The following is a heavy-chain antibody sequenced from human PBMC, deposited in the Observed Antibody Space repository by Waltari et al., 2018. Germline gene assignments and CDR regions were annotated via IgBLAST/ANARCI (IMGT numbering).Heavy chain of an antibody. CDR2: MSGRDGST. CDR3: AKDWWFDP. CDR1: GFTFSSYA. Sequence: EVQLLESGGGLVQPGGSLRLSCAASGFTFSSYAMSWVRQAPGTGLEWVSAMSGRDGSTDYADAWKGRFTSSEDDSKNTLYLEMNSLRAEDTAVYYCAKDWWFDPWGQGTLVTVSS. J-gene: IGHJ5*02. V-gene: IGHV3-23*01.